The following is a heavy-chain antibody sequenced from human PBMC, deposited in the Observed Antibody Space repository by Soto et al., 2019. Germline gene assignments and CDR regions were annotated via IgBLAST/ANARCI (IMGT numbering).Heavy chain of an antibody. CDR3: AKDPVGSGLRSLEYNWFDP. CDR1: GFTFGDYA. Sequence: PGGSLRLSCTASGFTFGDYAMSWFRQAPGKGLEWVGFIRSKAYGGTTEYAASVKGRFTISRDDSKSIAYLQMNSLKTEDTAVYYCAKDPVGSGLRSLEYNWFDPWGQGTLVTVSS. J-gene: IGHJ5*02. V-gene: IGHV3-49*03. D-gene: IGHD3-10*01. CDR2: IRSKAYGGTT.